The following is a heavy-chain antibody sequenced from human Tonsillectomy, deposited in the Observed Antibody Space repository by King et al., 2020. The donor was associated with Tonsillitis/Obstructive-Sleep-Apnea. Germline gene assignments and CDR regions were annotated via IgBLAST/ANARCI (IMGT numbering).Heavy chain of an antibody. V-gene: IGHV3-15*07. D-gene: IGHD2-2*01. CDR1: GFTFSNAW. J-gene: IGHJ5*02. CDR3: TTDPVTDIVVVPAAPLGNWFDP. Sequence: VQLVESGGGLVKPGGSLRLSCAASGFTFSNAWMNWVRQAPGKGLEWVGRIKSKTDGGTTDYAAPVKGRFTISRDDSKNTLYLQMNSLKTEDTAVDYCTTDPVTDIVVVPAAPLGNWFDPWGQGTLVTVSS. CDR2: IKSKTDGGTT.